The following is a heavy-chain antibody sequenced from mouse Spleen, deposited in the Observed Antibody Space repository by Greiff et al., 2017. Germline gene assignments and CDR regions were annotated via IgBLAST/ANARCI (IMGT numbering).Heavy chain of an antibody. D-gene: IGHD2-3*01. Sequence: EVKVVESGGGLVKPGGSLKLSCAASGFTFSSYAMSWVRQTPEKRLEWAATISSGGSYTYYPDSVKGRFTISRDNAKNTLYLQMSSLRSEDTAMYYCARNGYFWYFDVWGAGTTVTVSS. CDR2: ISSGGSYT. J-gene: IGHJ1*01. CDR3: ARNGYFWYFDV. CDR1: GFTFSSYA. V-gene: IGHV5-9-1*01.